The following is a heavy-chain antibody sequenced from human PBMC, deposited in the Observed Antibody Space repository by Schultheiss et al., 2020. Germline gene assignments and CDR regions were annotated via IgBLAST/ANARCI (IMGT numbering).Heavy chain of an antibody. CDR3: ARDREWLRSPFDY. CDR2: ISSSSSTI. V-gene: IGHV3-48*01. Sequence: GGSLRLSCAASGFTFSSYSMNWDRQAPGKGLEWVSYISSSSSTIYYADSVKGRFTISRDNAKNSLYLQMNSLRAEDTAVYYCARDREWLRSPFDYWGQGTLVTVSS. J-gene: IGHJ4*02. D-gene: IGHD5-12*01. CDR1: GFTFSSYS.